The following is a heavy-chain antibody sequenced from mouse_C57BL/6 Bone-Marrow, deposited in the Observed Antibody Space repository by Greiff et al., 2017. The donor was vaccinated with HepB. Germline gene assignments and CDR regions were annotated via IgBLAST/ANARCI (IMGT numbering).Heavy chain of an antibody. D-gene: IGHD2-1*01. CDR2: INPSNGGT. CDR3: ARRVYYKGSYWYFDV. J-gene: IGHJ1*03. V-gene: IGHV1-53*01. Sequence: QVQLKQSGTELVKPGASVKLSCKASGYTFTSYWMHWVKQRPGQGLEWIGNINPSNGGTNYNEKFKSKATLTVDKSSSTAYMQLSSLTSEDSAVYYCARRVYYKGSYWYFDVWGTGTTVTVSS. CDR1: GYTFTSYW.